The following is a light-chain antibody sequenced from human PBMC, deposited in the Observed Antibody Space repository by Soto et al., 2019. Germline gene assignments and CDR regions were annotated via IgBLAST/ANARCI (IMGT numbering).Light chain of an antibody. CDR1: QSISNW. Sequence: ENQMTQSPSTLSASIGDSVTITCRASQSISNWLAWYQQKPGKAPTLLVYDASKLETGVPSRFRGNGSGTDFTLTISSLQPDDFATYYCQQYHNYWTFGQGTKVDIK. CDR2: DAS. J-gene: IGKJ1*01. CDR3: QQYHNYWT. V-gene: IGKV1-5*01.